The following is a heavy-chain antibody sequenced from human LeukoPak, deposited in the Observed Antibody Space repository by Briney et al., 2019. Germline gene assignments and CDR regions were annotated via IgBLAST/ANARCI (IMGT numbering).Heavy chain of an antibody. V-gene: IGHV4-59*01. D-gene: IGHD1-26*01. CDR1: GGSISSYY. Sequence: SETLSLTCTVSGGSISSYYWSWIRQPPGKGLEWIGYIYYSGSTNYNPSLESRLTISVDTSKDHFSLKLSSVTAADTAVYYCARYVGARYFDYWGQGTLVTVSS. CDR3: ARYVGARYFDY. CDR2: IYYSGST. J-gene: IGHJ4*02.